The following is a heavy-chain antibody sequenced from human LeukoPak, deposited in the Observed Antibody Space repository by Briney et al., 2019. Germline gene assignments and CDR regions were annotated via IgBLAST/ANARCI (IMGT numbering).Heavy chain of an antibody. CDR1: GGSISSSSYY. CDR3: ASIAARLIFDYYYYMDV. V-gene: IGHV4-39*01. D-gene: IGHD6-6*01. J-gene: IGHJ6*03. CDR2: IYYSGST. Sequence: PSETLSLTCTVSGGSISSSSYYWGWIRQPPGKGLEWIGSIYYSGSTYYNPSLKSRVTISVDTSKNQFSLKLNSVTAADTAVYYCASIAARLIFDYYYYMDVWGKGTTVTVSS.